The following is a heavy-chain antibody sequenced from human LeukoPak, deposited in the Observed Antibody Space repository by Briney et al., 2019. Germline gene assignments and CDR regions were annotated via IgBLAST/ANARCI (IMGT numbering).Heavy chain of an antibody. CDR1: GFTLSTHA. CDR3: ARGRGGHYDY. D-gene: IGHD1-26*01. Sequence: GGSLRLSCSASGFTLSTHAMHWVRLAPGKGLEYVSAISSDGGKTYYADSVKDRFTISRDNSKNTLYLQMGSLRAEDMAVYYCARGRGGHYDYWGQGSLVTVSS. J-gene: IGHJ4*02. CDR2: ISSDGGKT. V-gene: IGHV3-64*02.